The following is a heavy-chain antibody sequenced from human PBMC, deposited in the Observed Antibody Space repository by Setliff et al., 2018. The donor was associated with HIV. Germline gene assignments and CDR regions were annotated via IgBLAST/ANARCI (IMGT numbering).Heavy chain of an antibody. J-gene: IGHJ4*01. D-gene: IGHD3-3*01. CDR1: GGTFSDYA. CDR2: VIPVFGTG. V-gene: IGHV1-69*05. CDR3: ARVPSPFVQEGYFDD. Sequence: SVKVSCKVSGGTFSDYAVTWVRRAPGQGLEWMGGVIPVFGTGNYAQKFQGRVTITTDEPTRTAYMELRSLRSEDTAVYYCARVPSPFVQEGYFDDWGQGTLVTVSS.